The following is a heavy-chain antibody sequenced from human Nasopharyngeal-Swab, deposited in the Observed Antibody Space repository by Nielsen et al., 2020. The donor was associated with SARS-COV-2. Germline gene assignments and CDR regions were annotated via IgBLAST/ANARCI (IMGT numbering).Heavy chain of an antibody. CDR2: IYHSGNT. CDR1: GYSISSGYY. V-gene: IGHV4-38-2*02. J-gene: IGHJ4*02. CDR3: VHLWLPGF. Sequence: SETLSPTCTVFGYSISSGYYWGWIRQPPGKGLEWLASIYHSGNTYYNPSLKSRVTISVDTSKNQFSLKLNSVTAADTALYFCVHLWLPGFWGQGTLVTVSS. D-gene: IGHD2-21*01.